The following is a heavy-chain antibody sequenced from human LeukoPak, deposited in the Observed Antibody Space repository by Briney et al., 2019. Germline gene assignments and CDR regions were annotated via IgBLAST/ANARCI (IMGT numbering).Heavy chain of an antibody. V-gene: IGHV4-38-2*02. CDR1: GYSISGGYN. J-gene: IGHJ5*02. CDR3: ARDLKKIFPRYNCFDP. D-gene: IGHD2-21*01. Sequence: SGTLSLACTVSGYSISGGYNWGWIRQPPGKGLEWIGSIYHSGSTYYNPSLKSRVTISVDTSKNQFSLKLSSVTAGDTAVYYCARDLKKIFPRYNCFDPWGQGTLVSVSS. CDR2: IYHSGST.